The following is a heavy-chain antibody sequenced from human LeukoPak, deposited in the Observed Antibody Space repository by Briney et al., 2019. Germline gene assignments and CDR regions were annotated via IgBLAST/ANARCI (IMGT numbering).Heavy chain of an antibody. D-gene: IGHD3-10*01. Sequence: ASVKVSCKASGYTFTGYYMHWVRQAPGQGLEWMGWINPNSGGTNYAQKFQGRVTMTRDTSISTAYMELSRLRSDDTAVYYCARDGDYYGSGSYYYGFDYWGQGTLVTVSS. CDR3: ARDGDYYGSGSYYYGFDY. J-gene: IGHJ4*02. CDR2: INPNSGGT. V-gene: IGHV1-2*02. CDR1: GYTFTGYY.